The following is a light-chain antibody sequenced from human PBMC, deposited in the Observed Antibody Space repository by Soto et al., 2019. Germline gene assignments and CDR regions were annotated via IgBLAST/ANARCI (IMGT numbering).Light chain of an antibody. CDR3: QQYGSSGT. CDR1: QSVSNNY. Sequence: EIVLTQSPGTLSLSPGERATLSCRASQSVSNNYLAWYQQKPGQAPRLLIHGASNRATGIPDRFSGSGSGTDFTLTISRLVPEDFAVYYCQQYGSSGTFGQGTKVDI. V-gene: IGKV3-20*01. J-gene: IGKJ1*01. CDR2: GAS.